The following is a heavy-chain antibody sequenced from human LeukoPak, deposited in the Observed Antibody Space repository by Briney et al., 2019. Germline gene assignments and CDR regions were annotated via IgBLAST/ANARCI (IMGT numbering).Heavy chain of an antibody. V-gene: IGHV3-13*01. Sequence: PGGSLRLSCAASGFTLTNYAMHWVRHPAGEGLEWVSALGTAGDTFYPGSVKGRFTISRDNAKKSLFLQMNSLRVEDTAIYYCAGQSTPDGNFDFWGQGTLVTVSS. J-gene: IGHJ4*02. CDR1: GFTLTNYA. D-gene: IGHD5-24*01. CDR3: AGQSTPDGNFDF. CDR2: LGTAGDT.